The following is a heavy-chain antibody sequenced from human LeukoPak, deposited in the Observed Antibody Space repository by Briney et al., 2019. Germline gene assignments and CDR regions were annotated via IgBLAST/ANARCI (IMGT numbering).Heavy chain of an antibody. CDR1: GFTLSDYR. CDR2: IKHDGSDK. V-gene: IGHV3-7*03. J-gene: IGHJ4*02. Sequence: PGGSLRLSYAASGFTLSDYRMSWVRKAPGKELEWVANIKHDGSDKYYVDSAKGRFTISRDNAKNSLYLQMNSLRAEYTAVYYCAREKYGEHDFDYWGQGTLVTVSS. CDR3: AREKYGEHDFDY. D-gene: IGHD1/OR15-1a*01.